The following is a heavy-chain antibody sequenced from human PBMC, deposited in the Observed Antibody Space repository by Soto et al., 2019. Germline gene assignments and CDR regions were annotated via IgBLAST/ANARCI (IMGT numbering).Heavy chain of an antibody. CDR2: ISYDGSNK. D-gene: IGHD6-19*01. Sequence: QVQLVESGGGVVQPGRSLRLSCAASGFTFSSYAMHWVRQAPGKGLEWVAVISYDGSNKYYADSVKGRFTISRDNSKNTLYLQMNSLRAEDTAVYYCAKAMNGWFFGYWGQGTLVTVSS. V-gene: IGHV3-30*18. J-gene: IGHJ4*02. CDR3: AKAMNGWFFGY. CDR1: GFTFSSYA.